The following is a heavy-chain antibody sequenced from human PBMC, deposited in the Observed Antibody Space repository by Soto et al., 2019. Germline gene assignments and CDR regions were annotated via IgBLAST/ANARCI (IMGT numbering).Heavy chain of an antibody. D-gene: IGHD3-3*01. Sequence: PGGSLRLSCAASGYTFSDYYMSWVRQAPGKGPEGGSYIGCSGGRTYYADSVKGRFTISRDNSKNTLYLQMNSLRADDTAVYYCAKRKGQLWSGYLIGSNYFDYWGQGTLVTVSS. J-gene: IGHJ4*02. CDR1: GYTFSDYY. CDR3: AKRKGQLWSGYLIGSNYFDY. V-gene: IGHV3-23*01. CDR2: IGCSGGRT.